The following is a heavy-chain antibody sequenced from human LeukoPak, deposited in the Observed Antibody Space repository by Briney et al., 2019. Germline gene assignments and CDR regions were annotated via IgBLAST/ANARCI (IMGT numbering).Heavy chain of an antibody. CDR3: ARDYGGSSPFDY. CDR2: ISAYNGNT. D-gene: IGHD4-23*01. V-gene: IGHV1-18*01. J-gene: IGHJ4*02. CDR1: GGTFSSYA. Sequence: ASVKVSCKASGGTFSSYAISWVRQAPGQGLEWMGWISAYNGNTNYAQKLQGRVTMTTDTSTSTAYMELRSLRAEDTAVYYCARDYGGSSPFDYWGQGTLVTVSS.